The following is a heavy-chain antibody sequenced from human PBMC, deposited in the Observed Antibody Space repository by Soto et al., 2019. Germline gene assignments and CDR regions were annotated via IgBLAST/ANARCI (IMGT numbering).Heavy chain of an antibody. CDR2: IYSGGST. Sequence: EVQLVESGGGLVQPGGSLRLSCAASGVTVSSNYMSWXXXXXXXXXEWVSVIYSGGSTYYADSVKGRFTISRDNSKNTXXXXXXXXXXXXXXXXXXXXXXXXXXXXYFDYWGQGTLVTVSS. J-gene: IGHJ4*02. CDR1: GVTVSSNY. CDR3: XXXXXXXXXXYFDY. V-gene: IGHV3-66*01.